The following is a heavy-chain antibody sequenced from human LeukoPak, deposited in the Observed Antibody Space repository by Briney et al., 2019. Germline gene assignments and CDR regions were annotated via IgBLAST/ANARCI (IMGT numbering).Heavy chain of an antibody. V-gene: IGHV3-30*03. D-gene: IGHD3-3*01. CDR3: ASATSSEDAFDI. Sequence: PGGSLRLSCAASGFTFSSYGMHWVRQAPGKGLEWVALISYDGRNKYYADSVKGRFTISRDNSKNTLYLQMNSLRAEDTAVYYCASATSSEDAFDIWGQGTMVTVSS. CDR2: ISYDGRNK. J-gene: IGHJ3*02. CDR1: GFTFSSYG.